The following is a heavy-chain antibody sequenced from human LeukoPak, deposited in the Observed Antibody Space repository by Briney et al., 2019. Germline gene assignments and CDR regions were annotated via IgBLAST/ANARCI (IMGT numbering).Heavy chain of an antibody. CDR2: IYYSGST. V-gene: IGHV4-34*01. Sequence: KTSETLSLTCAVYGGSFSGYYWSWIRQPPGKGLEWIESIYYSGSTYYNPSLKSRVTISVDTSKNQFSLKLSSVTAADTAVYYCARVGDGYNIDYWGQGTLVTVSS. CDR1: GGSFSGYY. D-gene: IGHD5-24*01. CDR3: ARVGDGYNIDY. J-gene: IGHJ4*02.